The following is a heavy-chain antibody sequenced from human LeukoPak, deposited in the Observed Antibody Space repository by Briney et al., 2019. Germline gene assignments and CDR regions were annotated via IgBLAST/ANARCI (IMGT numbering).Heavy chain of an antibody. Sequence: QPGGSLRLSCAASGFTFSSYSMIWVRQAPGKGLESISSISTTGDRTYYADSVKGRFAISRDNSKNTLYLQMNSLRAEDTAVYYCAKILERELQYYYYGMDVWGQGTSVTVSS. CDR3: AKILERELQYYYYGMDV. CDR2: ISTTGDRT. J-gene: IGHJ6*02. V-gene: IGHV3-23*01. D-gene: IGHD5-24*01. CDR1: GFTFSSYS.